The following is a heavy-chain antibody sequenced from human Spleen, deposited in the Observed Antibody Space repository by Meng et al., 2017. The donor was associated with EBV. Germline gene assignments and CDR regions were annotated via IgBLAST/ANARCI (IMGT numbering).Heavy chain of an antibody. CDR3: AIGVTLVRGY. CDR2: INHSGST. CDR1: DGSFSAFY. D-gene: IGHD3-10*01. V-gene: IGHV4-34*01. J-gene: IGHJ4*02. Sequence: QVQIQQWGAGLLKPSETLSLTCAVYDGSFSAFYWSWFRQSPGKGLEWIGEINHSGSTNYNPSLKSRVTMSVDTSKNQFSLKLSSLTAADTAMYYCAIGVTLVRGYWGQGTLVTVSS.